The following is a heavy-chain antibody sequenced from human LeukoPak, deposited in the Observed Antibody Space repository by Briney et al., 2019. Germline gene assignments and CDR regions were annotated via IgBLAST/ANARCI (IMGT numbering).Heavy chain of an antibody. CDR1: GFTFSDYY. V-gene: IGHV3-11*04. CDR3: ARWRGGTGLLNPPYFDY. CDR2: ISSSGRTI. J-gene: IGHJ4*02. D-gene: IGHD3-3*01. Sequence: GGSLRLSCAASGFTFSDYYMSWIRQAPGKGLEWLSCISSSGRTIYYADSVKGRFTISRDNAKNSLYLQMSSLRVEDTAVYYCARWRGGTGLLNPPYFDYWGLGTLVTVSS.